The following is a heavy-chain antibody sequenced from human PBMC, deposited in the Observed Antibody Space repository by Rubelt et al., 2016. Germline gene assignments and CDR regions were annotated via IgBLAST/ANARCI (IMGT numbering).Heavy chain of an antibody. D-gene: IGHD2-15*01. CDR2: FDPEDGDT. Sequence: QVQLVQSGAEVKKPGASVKVSCKVSGYTLTELSMHWVRQAPGKGLEWMGGFDPEDGDTIYAQKFQGRVTMTEDTSTDTAYMELSSLRSEETAVYYCATVSCSGGSCYSLSLGYWGQGTLVTVSS. V-gene: IGHV1-24*01. J-gene: IGHJ4*02. CDR3: ATVSCSGGSCYSLSLGY. CDR1: GYTLTELS.